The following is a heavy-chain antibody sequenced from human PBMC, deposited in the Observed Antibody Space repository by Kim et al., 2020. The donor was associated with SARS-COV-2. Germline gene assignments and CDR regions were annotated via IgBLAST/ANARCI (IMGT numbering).Heavy chain of an antibody. CDR3: ARGGSDYARPHDY. CDR2: INTDGSVT. V-gene: IGHV3-74*01. D-gene: IGHD2-2*01. Sequence: GGSLRLSCAASGFTFNRHWMHWVRQAPGKGLMWISRINTDGSVTDYVDPVKGRFTISRDNAKNTLFLQMHSLRVEDTAVYYCARGGSDYARPHDYWGQGT. CDR1: GFTFNRHW. J-gene: IGHJ4*02.